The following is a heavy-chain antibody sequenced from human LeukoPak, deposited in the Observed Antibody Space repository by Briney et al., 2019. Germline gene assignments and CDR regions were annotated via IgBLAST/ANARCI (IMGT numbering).Heavy chain of an antibody. D-gene: IGHD3-9*01. Sequence: GGSLRLSCAASGFTFSSYGMHWVRQAPGKGLEWVAVIWYDGSNKYYADSAKGRFTISRDNSKNTLYLQMNSLRAEDTAVYYWARDKRFFDCFLPPEDYSGRDVGAQGP. CDR2: IWYDGSNK. CDR1: GFTFSSYG. CDR3: ARDKRFFDCFLPPEDYSGRDV. V-gene: IGHV3-33*01. J-gene: IGHJ6*02.